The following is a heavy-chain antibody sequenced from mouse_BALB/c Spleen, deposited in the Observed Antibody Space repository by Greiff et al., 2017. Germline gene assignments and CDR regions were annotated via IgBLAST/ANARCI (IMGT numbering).Heavy chain of an antibody. J-gene: IGHJ2*01. V-gene: IGHV14-3*02. CDR3: AFYYDYDVRVFDY. Sequence: EVKLVESGAELVKPGASVKLSCTASGFNIKDTYMHWVKQRPEQGLEWIGRIDPANGNTKYDPKFQGKATITADTSSNTAYLQLSSLTSEDTAVYYCAFYYDYDVRVFDYWGQGTTLTVSS. D-gene: IGHD2-4*01. CDR2: IDPANGNT. CDR1: GFNIKDTY.